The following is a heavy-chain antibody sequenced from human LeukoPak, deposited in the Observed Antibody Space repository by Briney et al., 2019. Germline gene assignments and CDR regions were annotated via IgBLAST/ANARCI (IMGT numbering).Heavy chain of an antibody. CDR2: IYYSGST. CDR1: GGSISSYY. D-gene: IGHD2-21*01. J-gene: IGHJ2*01. V-gene: IGHV4-59*08. CDR3: ARHAVVVSQSHFDL. Sequence: PSETLSLTCTVSGGSISSYYWSWIRQPSGKGLEWIGYIYYSGSTNYNPSLKSRVTISVDTSKNQFSLKLSSVTAADTAVYYCARHAVVVSQSHFDLWGRGTLVTVSS.